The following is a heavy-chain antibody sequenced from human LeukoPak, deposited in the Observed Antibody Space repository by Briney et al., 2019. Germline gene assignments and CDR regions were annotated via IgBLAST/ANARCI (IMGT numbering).Heavy chain of an antibody. V-gene: IGHV4-31*03. J-gene: IGHJ4*02. CDR3: ARGRAYYYGSGSSHFDY. CDR1: GGSISSGGYY. D-gene: IGHD3-10*01. CDR2: IYYSGST. Sequence: PSETLSLTCTVSGGSISSGGYYWSWIRQHPGKGLEWIGYIYYSGSTYYNPSLKSRVTISVDTSKNQFSLKLSPVTAADTAVYYCARGRAYYYGSGSSHFDYWGQGTLVTVSS.